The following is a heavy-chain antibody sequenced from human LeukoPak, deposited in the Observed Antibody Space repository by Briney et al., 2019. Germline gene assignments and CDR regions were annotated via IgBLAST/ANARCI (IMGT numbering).Heavy chain of an antibody. J-gene: IGHJ3*02. D-gene: IGHD3-10*01. CDR1: GFTFSSYW. CDR3: AISFYGSGRVGAFDI. V-gene: IGHV3-7*03. CDR2: IKQDGSEK. Sequence: GGSLRLSCAASGFTFSSYWMSWVRQAPGKGLEWVANIKQDGSEKYYVDSVKGRFTISRDNAKNSLYLQMNSLRAEDTALYYCAISFYGSGRVGAFDIWGQGTMVTVSS.